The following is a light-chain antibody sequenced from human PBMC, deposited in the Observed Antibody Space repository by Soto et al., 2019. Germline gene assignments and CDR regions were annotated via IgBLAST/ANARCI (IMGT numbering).Light chain of an antibody. V-gene: IGKV3-20*01. CDR3: QQFGSSPLYT. CDR2: GAS. CDR1: QSVSSTY. J-gene: IGKJ2*01. Sequence: ELVLTQSPGTLSLSPGDRVTLSCRASQSVSSTYLAWYQQKPGQAPRLLIYGASSRATGIPDRFSGSGSGTDFTLTIIRLEPEDFAVYYCQQFGSSPLYTFGQGTKLEI.